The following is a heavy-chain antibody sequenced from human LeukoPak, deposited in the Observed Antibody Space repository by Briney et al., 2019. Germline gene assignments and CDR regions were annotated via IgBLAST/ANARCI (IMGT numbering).Heavy chain of an antibody. CDR3: AKGGGSGSYYAPWYLDY. CDR1: GFTFINNY. J-gene: IGHJ4*02. D-gene: IGHD3-10*01. CDR2: IYIVDGT. V-gene: IGHV3-53*01. Sequence: TGGSLRLSCAASGFTFINNYMTSVRQPPGKGLEWVSVIYIVDGTYYADSGKGRFTISRDSCKYTLYLQMNSLRAEDTAVYYCAKGGGSGSYYAPWYLDYWGQGALVNVSS.